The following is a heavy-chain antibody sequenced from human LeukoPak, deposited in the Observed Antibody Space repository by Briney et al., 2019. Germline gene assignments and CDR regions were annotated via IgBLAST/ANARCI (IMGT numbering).Heavy chain of an antibody. J-gene: IGHJ4*02. V-gene: IGHV1-18*01. CDR2: ISAYNGNT. CDR1: GYTFTSYG. CDR3: ARDGREFSARDYFDY. Sequence: ASVKVSCKASGYTFTSYGISWVRQAPGQGLEWMGWISAYNGNTNYAQKLQGRVTMTTDTSTSTAYMELRSLRSDDTAVYYCARDGREFSARDYFDYWGQGTLVTVSS. D-gene: IGHD1-26*01.